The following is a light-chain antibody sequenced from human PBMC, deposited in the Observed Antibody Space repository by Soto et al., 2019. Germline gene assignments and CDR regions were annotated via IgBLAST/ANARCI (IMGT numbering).Light chain of an antibody. CDR1: SSNIGNNY. Sequence: QSVLTQPPSVSAAPGQKVTISCSGSSSNIGNNYVSWYQQLPGTAPKLLIYDNNKRPSGIPDRFSGSKSGTSATLGITGLQTGDEADYYCGTWVSSLSVVVFGGGTQLTVL. CDR2: DNN. J-gene: IGLJ2*01. CDR3: GTWVSSLSVVV. V-gene: IGLV1-51*01.